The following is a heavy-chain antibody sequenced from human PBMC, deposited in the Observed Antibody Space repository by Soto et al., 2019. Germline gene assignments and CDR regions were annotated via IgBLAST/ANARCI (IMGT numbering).Heavy chain of an antibody. Sequence: GGSLRLSCEATGFTFSSHEMNWIRQTPGKRLEWIAKISGSGSTVNYADSVKGRFTISRDNVQRTLHLQMDSLRVEDTGVYYCARGGVYWGRGTLVTVSS. CDR2: ISGSGSTV. J-gene: IGHJ1*01. CDR1: GFTFSSHE. CDR3: ARGGVY. V-gene: IGHV3-48*03. D-gene: IGHD2-8*01.